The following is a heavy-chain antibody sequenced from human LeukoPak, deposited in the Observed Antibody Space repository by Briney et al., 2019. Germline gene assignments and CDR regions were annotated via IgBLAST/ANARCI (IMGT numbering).Heavy chain of an antibody. D-gene: IGHD6-19*01. CDR1: GFTFSDYN. Sequence: PGGSLRLSCAASGFTFSDYNMRWIRQAPGKGLEWVSSISRSGSTKYYADSVKGRFTISRDNAKNSLFLQMNSLRAEDTAVYYCARENMGDTSGWYFDYWGQGTLVTVSS. J-gene: IGHJ4*02. CDR2: ISRSGSTK. CDR3: ARENMGDTSGWYFDY. V-gene: IGHV3-11*01.